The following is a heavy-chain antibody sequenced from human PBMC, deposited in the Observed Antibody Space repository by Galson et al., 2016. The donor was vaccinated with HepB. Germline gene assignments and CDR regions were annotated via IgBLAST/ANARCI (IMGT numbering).Heavy chain of an antibody. CDR3: ARRPAYCTDGVCYNFYFDS. J-gene: IGHJ4*02. CDR2: VHNSGTT. V-gene: IGHV4-39*01. CDR1: GVSISSRSHY. D-gene: IGHD2-8*01. Sequence: ETLSLTCAVSGVSISSRSHYRGWIRQSPGKGLEWIGTVHNSGTTYFKPTLESRVTISIDTSKNQFSLRLRSVTAADTAVYYCARRPAYCTDGVCYNFYFDSWGQGTRVTVSS.